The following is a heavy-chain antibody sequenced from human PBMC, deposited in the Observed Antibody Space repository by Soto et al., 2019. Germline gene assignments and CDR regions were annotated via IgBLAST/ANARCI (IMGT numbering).Heavy chain of an antibody. CDR3: ASHGSGSYFWFDP. CDR1: GGSFSGYY. D-gene: IGHD3-10*01. CDR2: INHSGST. J-gene: IGHJ5*02. Sequence: SETLSLTCAVYGGSFSGYYWSWIRQPPGKGLEWIGEINHSGSTNYNPSLKSRVTISVDTSKNQFSLKLSSVTAADTAVYYCASHGSGSYFWFDPWGQGTLVTVSS. V-gene: IGHV4-34*01.